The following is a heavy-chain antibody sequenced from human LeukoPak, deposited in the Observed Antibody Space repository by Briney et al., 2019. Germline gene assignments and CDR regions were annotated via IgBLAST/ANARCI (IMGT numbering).Heavy chain of an antibody. CDR1: GGTFSSYA. D-gene: IGHD6-19*01. CDR3: ARAVAGTYYFDY. Sequence: ASVKVSCKASGGTFSSYAISWVRQAPGQGLEWVGGIIPIFGTANYAQKFQGRVTITADESTSTAYMELSSLRSEDTAVYYCARAVAGTYYFDYWGQGTLVTVSS. V-gene: IGHV1-69*13. CDR2: IIPIFGTA. J-gene: IGHJ4*02.